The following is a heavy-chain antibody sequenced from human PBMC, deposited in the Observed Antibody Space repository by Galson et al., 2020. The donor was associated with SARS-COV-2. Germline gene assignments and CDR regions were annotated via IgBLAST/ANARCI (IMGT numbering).Heavy chain of an antibody. CDR3: ARDMIAASHGPFDY. CDR2: IYYSGDI. J-gene: IGHJ4*02. V-gene: IGHV4-39*07. D-gene: IGHD2-21*01. CDR1: GASLTNKSYY. Sequence: SETLSLTCTVSGASLTNKSYYWGWIRQPPGKGLEWIASIYYSGDIYYNPSLRSRVTISIDTSKNQFSLRLNSVTAADTAVYYCARDMIAASHGPFDYWGQGTLVTVSS.